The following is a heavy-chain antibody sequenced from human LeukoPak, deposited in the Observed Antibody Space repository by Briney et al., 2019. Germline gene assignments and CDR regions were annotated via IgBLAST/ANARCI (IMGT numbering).Heavy chain of an antibody. J-gene: IGHJ1*01. D-gene: IGHD5-18*01. V-gene: IGHV3-21*01. CDR1: GFTFSSYS. CDR2: ISSSSNYI. CDR3: ARAVGRLPEYFQH. Sequence: GESLRLSCAASGFTFSSYSMNWVRQAPGKGLEWVSSISSSSNYIYYADSVKGRFTISRDNAKNSLYLQMNSLRAEDTAVHYCARAVGRLPEYFQHWGQGTLVTVSS.